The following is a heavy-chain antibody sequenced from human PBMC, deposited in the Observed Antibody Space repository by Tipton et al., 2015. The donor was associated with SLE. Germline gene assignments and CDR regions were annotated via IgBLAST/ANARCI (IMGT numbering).Heavy chain of an antibody. CDR3: ARAPGPGGGFDY. J-gene: IGHJ4*02. CDR1: GGSFSGYY. D-gene: IGHD1-26*01. Sequence: GLVKPSETLSLTCAVYGGSFSGYYWTWIRQSPGKGLEWIGEINHSGRTNDNPSLKSRVTISVDTSKNQFSLKLHSVTAADTAVYYCARAPGPGGGFDYWGQGTLVTVSS. CDR2: INHSGRT. V-gene: IGHV4-34*01.